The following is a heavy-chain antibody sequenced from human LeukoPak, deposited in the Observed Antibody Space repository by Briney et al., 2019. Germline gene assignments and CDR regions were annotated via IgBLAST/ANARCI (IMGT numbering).Heavy chain of an antibody. CDR3: ARAGGEYDFWSGPDFFY. D-gene: IGHD3-3*01. CDR1: GFTFSSYS. Sequence: GGSLRLSCAASGFTFSSYSMNWVRQAPGKGLEWVSSISSSSSYIYYADSVKGRFTIARDNAKHSLYLQMNSLRAEDTAVYYCARAGGEYDFWSGPDFFYWGQGTLVTVSS. J-gene: IGHJ4*02. V-gene: IGHV3-21*01. CDR2: ISSSSSYI.